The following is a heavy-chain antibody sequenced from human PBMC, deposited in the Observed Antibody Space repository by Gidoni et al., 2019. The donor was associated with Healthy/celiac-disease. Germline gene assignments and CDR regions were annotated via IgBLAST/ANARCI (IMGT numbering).Heavy chain of an antibody. CDR3: ASLVVVVPAAKGSLTHPPGDY. V-gene: IGHV1-69*01. D-gene: IGHD2-2*01. CDR2: IIPIFGTA. CDR1: GGTFSSYA. Sequence: QVQLVQSGAEVKKPGSSVKVSCKASGGTFSSYAISWVRQAPGQGLEWMGGIIPIFGTANYAQKFQGRVTITADESTSTAYMELSSLRSEDTAVYYCASLVVVVPAAKGSLTHPPGDYWGQGTLVTVSS. J-gene: IGHJ4*02.